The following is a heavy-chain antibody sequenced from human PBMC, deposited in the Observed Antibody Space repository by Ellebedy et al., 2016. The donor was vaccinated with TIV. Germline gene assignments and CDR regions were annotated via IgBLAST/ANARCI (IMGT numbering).Heavy chain of an antibody. D-gene: IGHD3-10*01. Sequence: MPSETLSLTCSVSGSSINTHYYWGCIRLSPGKGLEWVANQHHTRITYNNPSLASRVTISLDTSKDQFSLRLTSVNVADTAIYFCARVYFGEPHFDHWGQGIRVTVSS. CDR1: GSSINTHYY. CDR3: ARVYFGEPHFDH. CDR2: QHHTRIT. J-gene: IGHJ4*02. V-gene: IGHV4-38-2*01.